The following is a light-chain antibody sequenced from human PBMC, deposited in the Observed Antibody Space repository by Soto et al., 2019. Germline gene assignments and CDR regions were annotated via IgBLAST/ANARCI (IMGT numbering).Light chain of an antibody. CDR3: QVYDRSPL. CDR1: QSVGSNY. J-gene: IGKJ4*01. V-gene: IGKV3-20*01. CDR2: DAS. Sequence: EIVLTQSPDTLSLSPGERATLSCRASQSVGSNYLAWYQQKLGQAPRLLMYDASGRASGIPDRFSGSGSGTDFTLTISRLEPEDFAVYYCQVYDRSPLFGGGTKVDIK.